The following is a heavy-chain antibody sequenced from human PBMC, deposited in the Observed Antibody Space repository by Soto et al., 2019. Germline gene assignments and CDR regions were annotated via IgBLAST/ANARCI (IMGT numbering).Heavy chain of an antibody. CDR3: ARVAFYRYYSDSSGYYYWFDP. J-gene: IGHJ5*02. CDR2: IYHSGST. Sequence: PSETLSLTCAVSGGSISSSNWWSWVRQPPGKGLEWIGEIYHSGSTNYNPSLKSRVTISVDKSKNQFSLKLSSVTAADTAVYYCARVAFYRYYSDSSGYYYWFDPWGQGTLVTVSS. V-gene: IGHV4-4*02. D-gene: IGHD3-22*01. CDR1: GGSISSSNW.